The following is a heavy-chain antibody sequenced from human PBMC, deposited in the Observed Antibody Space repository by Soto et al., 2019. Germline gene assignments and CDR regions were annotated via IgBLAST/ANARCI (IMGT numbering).Heavy chain of an antibody. CDR2: ISYDGGNK. CDR1: GFTFNSYG. Sequence: QVQLVESGGGVVQPGGSLRLSCAASGFTFNSYGIHWVRQAPGKGLEWVAVISYDGGNKYFADSVKGRFTISRDNSKNTVYLQMNSLRADDTAVYHCAKQVVPHTNGLDSWGQGTMVIVSS. CDR3: AKQVVPHTNGLDS. D-gene: IGHD2-8*01. V-gene: IGHV3-30*18. J-gene: IGHJ3*02.